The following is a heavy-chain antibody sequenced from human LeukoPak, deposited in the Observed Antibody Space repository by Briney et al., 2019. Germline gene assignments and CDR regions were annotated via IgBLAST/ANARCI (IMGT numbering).Heavy chain of an antibody. CDR1: GFTFSSYE. J-gene: IGHJ3*02. D-gene: IGHD3-3*01. V-gene: IGHV3-48*03. Sequence: AGGSLRLSCAASGFTFSSYEMNWVRQAPGKGLEWVSYISSSGGTIYYADSVKGRFTISRDNAKNSLYLQMNSLRAEDTALYYCARGITIFGVVHDAFDIWGQGTMVTVSS. CDR2: ISSSGGTI. CDR3: ARGITIFGVVHDAFDI.